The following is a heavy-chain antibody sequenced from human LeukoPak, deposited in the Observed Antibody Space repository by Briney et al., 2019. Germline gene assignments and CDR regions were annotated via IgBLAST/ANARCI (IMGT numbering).Heavy chain of an antibody. CDR2: INPNSGDT. D-gene: IGHD2-15*01. CDR1: GYTLTGYY. CDR3: VTSTGYSSTWGAFDI. V-gene: IGHV1-2*02. J-gene: IGHJ3*02. Sequence: ASARVSCKASGYTLTGYYMHWLRQAPGQGLEWMGWINPNSGDTNYAQKFQGRVTMTRDTSISTAYMEVPNLTSDDTAMYFCVTSTGYSSTWGAFDIWGQGTMITVSS.